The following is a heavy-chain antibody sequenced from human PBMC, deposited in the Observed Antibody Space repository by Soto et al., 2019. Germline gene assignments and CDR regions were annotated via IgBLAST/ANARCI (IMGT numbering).Heavy chain of an antibody. Sequence: ASETLSLTCTVSGGSISSYYWSWIRQPPGKGLEWIGYIYYSGSTNYNPSLKSRVTISVDTSKNQFSLKLSSVTAEDTAVYYCAKDIEPAGLFFDYWGQGTLVTVSS. CDR2: IYYSGST. CDR1: GGSISSYY. CDR3: AKDIEPAGLFFDY. J-gene: IGHJ4*01. V-gene: IGHV4-59*12. D-gene: IGHD6-13*01.